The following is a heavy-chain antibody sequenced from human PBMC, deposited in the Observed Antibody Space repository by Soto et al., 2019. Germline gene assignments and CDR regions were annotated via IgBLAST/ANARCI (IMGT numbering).Heavy chain of an antibody. Sequence: GGSLRLSCAASGFTFSSYGMHWVRQAPGKGLEWVAVISYDGSNKYYADSVRGRFTISRDNSKNTLYLQMNSLRAEGTAVYYCAKKEDSSGWYYYYYGMDVWGQGTTVTVSS. CDR2: ISYDGSNK. V-gene: IGHV3-30*18. J-gene: IGHJ6*02. D-gene: IGHD6-19*01. CDR1: GFTFSSYG. CDR3: AKKEDSSGWYYYYYGMDV.